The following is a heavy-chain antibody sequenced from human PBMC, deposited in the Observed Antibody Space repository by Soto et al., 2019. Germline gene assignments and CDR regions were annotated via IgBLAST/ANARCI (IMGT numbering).Heavy chain of an antibody. CDR1: GYTITSYY. D-gene: IGHD2-21*02. J-gene: IGHJ4*02. CDR2: INPSGGYT. CDR3: ARGGGMVVVTAPCDH. Sequence: GASVKVSCKASGYTITSYYMNLVRQAPGQGLEWLGIINPSGGYTTYAQRFLSRVTMTSDTSTSTVHMELGSLTSDYTAVYYGARGGGMVVVTAPCDHWVQGTLVTVSS. V-gene: IGHV1-46*03.